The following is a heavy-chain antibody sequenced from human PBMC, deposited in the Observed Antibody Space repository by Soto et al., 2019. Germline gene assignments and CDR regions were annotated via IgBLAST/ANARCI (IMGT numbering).Heavy chain of an antibody. J-gene: IGHJ6*02. CDR1: GYTFTSYG. Sequence: QVQLVQSGAEVKKPGASVKVSCKASGYTFTSYGISWVRQAPGQGLEWMGWISAYNGNTNYAQKLQGRVTMTTDTSTSTAYMELRSLSSDDTAVYYCARAAPPTYYDILTGYYAGYYYYGMDVWGQGTTVTVSS. CDR3: ARAAPPTYYDILTGYYAGYYYYGMDV. D-gene: IGHD3-9*01. V-gene: IGHV1-18*01. CDR2: ISAYNGNT.